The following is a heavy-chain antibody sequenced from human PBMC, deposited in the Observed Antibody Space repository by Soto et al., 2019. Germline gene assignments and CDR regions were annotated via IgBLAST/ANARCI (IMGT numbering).Heavy chain of an antibody. CDR3: HIAVTDMPYYYGMDV. CDR1: GFTFSANA. Sequence: GGSLRLSCAASGFTFSANAMHWVRQAPGKGLEGVAVISFDGSNKYYADSVKGRFTVSRDNSKKTLYLQMNSLRTEDTAVYYCHIAVTDMPYYYGMDVWGQGTTVTVSS. CDR2: ISFDGSNK. V-gene: IGHV3-30-3*01. D-gene: IGHD6-19*01. J-gene: IGHJ6*02.